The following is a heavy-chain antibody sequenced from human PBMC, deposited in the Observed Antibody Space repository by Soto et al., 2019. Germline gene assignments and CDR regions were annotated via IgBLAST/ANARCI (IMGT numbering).Heavy chain of an antibody. V-gene: IGHV5-51*01. CDR2: IYPGDSDT. D-gene: IGHD6-19*01. Sequence: PVESLKISCNGSGYRFTSYWIGWVRQLPGKGLEWTGIIYPGDSDTRYSPSFQGQVTISADKSISTAYLQWSSLKASDTAMYYCARQGYTSGWFFDYWGQGTLVTVSS. CDR3: ARQGYTSGWFFDY. J-gene: IGHJ4*02. CDR1: GYRFTSYW.